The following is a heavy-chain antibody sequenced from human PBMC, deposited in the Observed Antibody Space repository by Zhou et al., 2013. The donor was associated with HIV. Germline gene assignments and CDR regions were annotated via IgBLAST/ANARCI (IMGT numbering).Heavy chain of an antibody. J-gene: IGHJ4*02. D-gene: IGHD3-10*01. CDR3: AKVNHVYGAVLSFDH. Sequence: QVQLEQSGAEVKKPGSSVRVSCKASGGTFTSHGFNWVRQAPGQGLQWMGKIIPFVGTVIYAEKFKGRVTITADEFTTTAYMDLGSLTSDDTAVYYCAKVNHVYGAVLSFDHWGQGTLIIVSS. CDR2: IIPFVGTV. V-gene: IGHV1-69*11. CDR1: GGTFTSHG.